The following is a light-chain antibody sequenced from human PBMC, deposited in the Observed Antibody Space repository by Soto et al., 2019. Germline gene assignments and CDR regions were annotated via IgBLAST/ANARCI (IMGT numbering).Light chain of an antibody. V-gene: IGLV1-44*01. CDR1: NSNIGRYS. J-gene: IGLJ3*02. CDR2: SDD. CDR3: AAWDDNLNGPL. Sequence: QSVLTQPPSLSGTPGQRVTISCSGSNSNIGRYSVNWYQHFPGTAPKILIYSDDERPSGVPVRFSGSKSGTSASLAISGLQSEDEDEYYCAAWDDNLNGPLFGGGTKVTVL.